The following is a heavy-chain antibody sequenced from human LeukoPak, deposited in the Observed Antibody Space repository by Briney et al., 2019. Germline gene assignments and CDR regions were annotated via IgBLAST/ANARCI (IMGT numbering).Heavy chain of an antibody. V-gene: IGHV4-59*01. Sequence: SETLSLTCTVSGGSISSYYWSWIRQPPGKGLEWIGYIYYTGSTNYNPPLKSRVTISVDTSKNQFSLKLNSVTAADTAVFYCARFVGSSWLAFDIWGQGTMITVSS. J-gene: IGHJ3*02. CDR3: ARFVGSSWLAFDI. D-gene: IGHD6-13*01. CDR1: GGSISSYY. CDR2: IYYTGST.